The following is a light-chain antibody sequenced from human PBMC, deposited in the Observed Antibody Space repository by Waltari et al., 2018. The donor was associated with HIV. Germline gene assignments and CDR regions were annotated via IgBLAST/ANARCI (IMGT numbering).Light chain of an antibody. J-gene: IGKJ3*01. CDR1: QSVNNN. Sequence: EIMMTQSPATLSVSPGERVTLSCRASQSVNNNLAWDQQKPGQAPRLLIYDAASRATGIPARFSGSGSGTEFTLTISSLQSEDFAVYFCQQYSNWLLTFGPGTKVDI. V-gene: IGKV3-15*01. CDR3: QQYSNWLLT. CDR2: DAA.